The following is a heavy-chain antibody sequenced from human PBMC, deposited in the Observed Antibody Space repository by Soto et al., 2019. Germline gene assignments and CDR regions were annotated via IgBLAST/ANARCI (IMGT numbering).Heavy chain of an antibody. V-gene: IGHV4-30-4*01. Sequence: SETLSLTCTVSGGSISSGDYYWSWIRQPPGKGLEWIGYIYYSGSTYYNPSLKSRVTISVDTSKNQFSLKLSSVTAADTAVYYCAKGTHPTYYDFWSGPGDYIDYWGQGTLVTVSS. D-gene: IGHD3-3*01. J-gene: IGHJ4*02. CDR3: AKGTHPTYYDFWSGPGDYIDY. CDR2: IYYSGST. CDR1: GGSISSGDYY.